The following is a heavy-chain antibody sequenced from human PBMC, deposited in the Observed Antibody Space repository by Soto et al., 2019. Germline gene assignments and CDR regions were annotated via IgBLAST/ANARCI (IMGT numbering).Heavy chain of an antibody. CDR1: GGSVSSYY. D-gene: IGHD6-6*01. CDR2: IYYSGST. CDR3: ARDSGPSSSSGYYYYYGMDV. J-gene: IGHJ6*02. V-gene: IGHV4-59*02. Sequence: SETLSLTCTVSGGSVSSYYWSWIRQPPGKGLEWIGYIYYSGSTNYNPSLKSRVTISVDTSKNQFSLKLSSVTAADTAVYYCARDSGPSSSSGYYYYYGMDVWGQGTTVTVSS.